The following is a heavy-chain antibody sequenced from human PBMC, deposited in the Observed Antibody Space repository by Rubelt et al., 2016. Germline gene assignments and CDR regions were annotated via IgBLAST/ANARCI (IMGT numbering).Heavy chain of an antibody. Sequence: QVHLVQSGAEVRRPGASVKVSCKASGYTFTSYGISWVRQAPGQGLEWIGWISAYNGNTNYAQKLQGRVTMTTDTSTSTAYMELRSLRSDDTAVYYCARVRFGDSWFDPWGQGTLVTVSS. CDR2: ISAYNGNT. CDR1: GYTFTSYG. J-gene: IGHJ5*02. CDR3: ARVRFGDSWFDP. D-gene: IGHD3-10*01. V-gene: IGHV1-18*01.